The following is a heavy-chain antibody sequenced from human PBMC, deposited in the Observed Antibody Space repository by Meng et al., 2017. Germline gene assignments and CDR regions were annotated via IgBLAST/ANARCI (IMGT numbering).Heavy chain of an antibody. V-gene: IGHV1-69*06. Sequence: QVQPVQSWAQVKKPGSPLKASGNAVGSIIRSYSISWVRQAPGQGLEWMGGSSPIFGTANYAQRFQVRVTITANKSTSTAYMVLSRVTSEDTAVYYCARAGTPVSFWGQGTLVTVSS. CDR2: SSPIFGTA. CDR1: GSIIRSYS. J-gene: IGHJ4*02. D-gene: IGHD1-1*01. CDR3: ARAGTPVSF.